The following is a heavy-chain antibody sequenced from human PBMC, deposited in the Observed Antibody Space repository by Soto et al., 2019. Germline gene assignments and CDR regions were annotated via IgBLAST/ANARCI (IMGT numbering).Heavy chain of an antibody. CDR2: IIPIFGTA. D-gene: IGHD6-6*01. CDR1: GGTFSSYA. Sequence: QVQLVQSGAEVKKPGSSVNVSCKASGGTFSSYAISWVRQAPGQGLEWMGGIIPIFGTANYAQKFQGRVTITADESTSTAYMELSSLRSEDTAVYYCARDRGTEYSSSSYYYYYGMDVWGQGTTVTVSS. J-gene: IGHJ6*02. CDR3: ARDRGTEYSSSSYYYYYGMDV. V-gene: IGHV1-69*01.